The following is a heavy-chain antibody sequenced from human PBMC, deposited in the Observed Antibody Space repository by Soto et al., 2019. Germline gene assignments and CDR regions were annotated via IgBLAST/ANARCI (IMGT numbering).Heavy chain of an antibody. CDR3: ARVIKEGFLEWLSPPGAFDI. J-gene: IGHJ3*02. CDR2: IYYSGST. Sequence: SETLSLTCTVSGGSISSGGYYWSWIRQHPGKGLEWIGYIYYSGSTYYNPSLKSRVTISVDTSKNQFSLKLSSVTAADTAVYYCARVIKEGFLEWLSPPGAFDIWGQGTMVTVSS. CDR1: GGSISSGGYY. V-gene: IGHV4-31*03. D-gene: IGHD3-3*01.